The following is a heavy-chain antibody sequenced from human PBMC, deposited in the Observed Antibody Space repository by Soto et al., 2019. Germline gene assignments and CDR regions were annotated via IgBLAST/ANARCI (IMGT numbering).Heavy chain of an antibody. CDR1: GGSISSGDYY. CDR2: IYYSGST. Sequence: QVQLQESGPGLVKPSQTLSLTCTVSGGSISSGDYYLSWIRQPPGKGLEWIGYIYYSGSTYYNPSLKSRGTISVDTSKNQFSLKLSSVTAADTAVYYCAREGEYCSSTSCPIDYWGQGTLVTVSS. J-gene: IGHJ4*02. D-gene: IGHD2-2*01. V-gene: IGHV4-30-4*01. CDR3: AREGEYCSSTSCPIDY.